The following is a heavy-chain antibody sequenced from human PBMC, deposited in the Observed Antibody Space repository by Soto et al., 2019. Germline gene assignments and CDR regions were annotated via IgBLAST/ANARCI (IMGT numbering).Heavy chain of an antibody. D-gene: IGHD1-26*01. CDR1: NVSIKSSY. J-gene: IGHJ5*02. CDR3: ARDFAGRGPFDP. Sequence: PSETLSLTCSVSNVSIKSSYWSWIRQSPGKGLEWIGFVYYTGTTKYNPSLKGRVTISVDTSNNEFSLKLTSVTTADTAFYFCARDFAGRGPFDPWGQGTLVTVSS. CDR2: VYYTGTT. V-gene: IGHV4-59*01.